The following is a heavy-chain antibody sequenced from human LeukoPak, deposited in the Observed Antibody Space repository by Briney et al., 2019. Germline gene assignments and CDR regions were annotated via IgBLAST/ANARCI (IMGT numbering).Heavy chain of an antibody. V-gene: IGHV4-39*01. J-gene: IGHJ4*02. CDR1: GGSISSSSYY. D-gene: IGHD3-22*01. CDR2: IYYSGST. Sequence: SETLSLTCTVSGGSISSSSYYWGWIRQPPGKGLEWIGSIYYSGSTYYNPSLKSRVTISVATSKNQFSLKLSSVTAADKAVYYCARMYYYDSSGPTALDYWGQGTLVTVSS. CDR3: ARMYYYDSSGPTALDY.